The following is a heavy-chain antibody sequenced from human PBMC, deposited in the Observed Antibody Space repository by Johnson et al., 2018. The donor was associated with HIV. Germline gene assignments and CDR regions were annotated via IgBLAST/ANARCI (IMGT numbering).Heavy chain of an antibody. J-gene: IGHJ3*01. CDR3: TRVVVITQEK. CDR1: GFTFSSYA. D-gene: IGHD3-22*01. CDR2: ISYDGSNK. V-gene: IGHV3-30-3*01. Sequence: QVQLVESGGGLVKPGGSLRLSCAASGFTFSSYAMHWVRQAPGKGLEWVAVISYDGSNKYYADSVKGRFTISRDNSKNTLYLQMNNLKTEDTALYYCTRVVVITQEKWGQGTMVTVSS.